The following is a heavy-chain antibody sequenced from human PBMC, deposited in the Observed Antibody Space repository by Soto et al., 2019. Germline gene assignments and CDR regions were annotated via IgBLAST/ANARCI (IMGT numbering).Heavy chain of an antibody. V-gene: IGHV4-34*01. CDR3: AIFFFQAEDGIRDVRSVSAFLLNRSSDL. D-gene: IGHD2-15*01. Sequence: KGLEWIGEINHSGSTNYNPSPKSRVTISVDKSKNQFSLKLSSVTAADTAVYYCAIFFFQAEDGIRDVRSVSAFLLNRSSDL. CDR2: INHSGST. J-gene: IGHJ2*01.